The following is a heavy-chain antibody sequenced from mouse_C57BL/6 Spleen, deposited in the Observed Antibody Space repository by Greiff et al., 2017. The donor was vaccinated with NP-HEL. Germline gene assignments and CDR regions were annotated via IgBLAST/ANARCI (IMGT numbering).Heavy chain of an antibody. CDR2: IDPEDGET. J-gene: IGHJ3*01. V-gene: IGHV14-2*01. D-gene: IGHD1-1*01. CDR3: ANYYGSLAWFAY. Sequence: VHVKQSGAELVKPGASVKLSCTASGFNIKDYYMHWVKQRTEQGLEWIGRIDPEDGETKYAPKFQGKATITADTSSNTAYLQLSSLTSEDTAVYYCANYYGSLAWFAYWGQGTLVTVSA. CDR1: GFNIKDYY.